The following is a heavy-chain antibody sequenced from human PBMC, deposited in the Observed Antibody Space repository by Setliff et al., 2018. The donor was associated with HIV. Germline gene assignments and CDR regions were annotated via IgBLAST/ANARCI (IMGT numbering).Heavy chain of an antibody. CDR3: ARDIGSVWHNWFDP. V-gene: IGHV3-7*01. CDR2: IKQDGSEK. CDR1: GFTFGDYA. Sequence: GGSLRLSCTASGFTFGDYAISWVRQAPGKGLEWVANIKQDGSEKYYVDSVKGRFTVSRDNARNSLYLQMNSLRAEDTAVYYCARDIGSVWHNWFDPWGQGTLVTVSS. J-gene: IGHJ5*02. D-gene: IGHD6-19*01.